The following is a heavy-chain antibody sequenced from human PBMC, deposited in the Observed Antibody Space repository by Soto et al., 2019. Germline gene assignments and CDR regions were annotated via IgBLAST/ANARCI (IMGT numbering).Heavy chain of an antibody. J-gene: IGHJ4*02. CDR1: GFTFSSYW. Sequence: GGSLRLSCAASGFTFSSYWMSWVRQAPGKGLEWVANIKEDGSEKYYVDSVKGRFTISRDNAENSLYLQMNSLRAEDTAVYYCARDGGIRRADYWGQGTLVTVSS. CDR2: IKEDGSEK. V-gene: IGHV3-7*01. CDR3: ARDGGIRRADY. D-gene: IGHD1-20*01.